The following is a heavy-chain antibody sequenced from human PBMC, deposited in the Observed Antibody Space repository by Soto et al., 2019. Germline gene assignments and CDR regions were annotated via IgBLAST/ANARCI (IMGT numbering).Heavy chain of an antibody. CDR2: ISWDGGST. CDR1: GFTFDDYT. J-gene: IGHJ3*02. CDR3: AKDEAPDYYDSSGYYYAFDI. V-gene: IGHV3-43*01. D-gene: IGHD3-22*01. Sequence: GGSLRLSCAASGFTFDDYTMHWVRQAPGKGLEWVSLISWDGGSTYYADSVKGRFTISRDNSKNSLYLQMNSLRTEDTALNYCAKDEAPDYYDSSGYYYAFDIWGQGTMVTVSS.